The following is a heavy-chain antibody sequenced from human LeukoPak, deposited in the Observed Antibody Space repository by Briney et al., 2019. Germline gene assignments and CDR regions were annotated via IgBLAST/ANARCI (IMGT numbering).Heavy chain of an antibody. CDR3: ARQYCSGGSCYPNIFDP. V-gene: IGHV4-39*01. D-gene: IGHD2-15*01. J-gene: IGHJ5*02. CDR1: GGSISSSSYY. CDR2: IYYSGST. Sequence: SETLSLTCTFSGGSISSSSYYWGWIRQPPGKGLEWIGSIYYSGSTYYNPSLKSRVTISVDTSKNQFSLKLSSVTAADTAAYYCARQYCSGGSCYPNIFDPWGQGTLVTVSS.